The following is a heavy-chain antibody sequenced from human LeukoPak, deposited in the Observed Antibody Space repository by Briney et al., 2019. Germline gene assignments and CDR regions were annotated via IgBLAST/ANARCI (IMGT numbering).Heavy chain of an antibody. CDR3: AKALYSGSYFCAFDI. Sequence: GGSLRLSCAASGFTFSSYGMHWVRQAPGKGLEWVAVISYDGSNKYYADSVKGRFTISRDNSKNTLYLQMNSLRAEDTAVCYCAKALYSGSYFCAFDIWGQGTMVTVSS. V-gene: IGHV3-30*18. D-gene: IGHD1-26*01. J-gene: IGHJ3*02. CDR2: ISYDGSNK. CDR1: GFTFSSYG.